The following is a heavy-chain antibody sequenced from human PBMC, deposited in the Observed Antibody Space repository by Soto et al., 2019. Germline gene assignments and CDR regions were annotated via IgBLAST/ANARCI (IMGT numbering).Heavy chain of an antibody. CDR2: ISYSGST. CDR1: GGSMSSHY. J-gene: IGHJ4*02. V-gene: IGHV4-59*11. Sequence: SETLSLTCTVSGGSMSSHYWTLLRQPPGKGLEWIGYISYSGSTYYNPSLKSRVTIEAATSRNQFSLKLSSVIAAGTAVYYCARADPDASVGYWGQGTLVTVSS. D-gene: IGHD3-16*01. CDR3: ARADPDASVGY.